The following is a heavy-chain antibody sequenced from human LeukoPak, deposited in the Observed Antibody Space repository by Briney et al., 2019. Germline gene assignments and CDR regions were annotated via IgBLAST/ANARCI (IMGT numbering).Heavy chain of an antibody. J-gene: IGHJ4*02. V-gene: IGHV3-53*01. CDR3: ARTAAGTFFDY. D-gene: IGHD6-13*01. CDR2: IYSGGYT. Sequence: GGSLRLSCAVSGFTVSSNYMSWVRQAPGKGMEWVSIIYSGGYTFYADSVKGRFTISRDNSKNTLYLQMNSLRAEDTAVYYCARTAAGTFFDYWGQGTLVTVSS. CDR1: GFTVSSNY.